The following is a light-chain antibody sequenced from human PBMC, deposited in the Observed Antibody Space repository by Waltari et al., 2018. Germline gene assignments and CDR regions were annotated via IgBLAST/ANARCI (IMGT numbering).Light chain of an antibody. CDR1: QSIRSN. Sequence: EIVMTQSPATLSVFPGERATLSCRAIQSIRSNLAWYQHKPGQAPRLLIYGASTRATGIPARFSVSGSGTEFTLTISSLQSEDFAVYFCQQYDNWLGTFGQGTKVEIK. J-gene: IGKJ1*01. CDR3: QQYDNWLGT. V-gene: IGKV3-15*01. CDR2: GAS.